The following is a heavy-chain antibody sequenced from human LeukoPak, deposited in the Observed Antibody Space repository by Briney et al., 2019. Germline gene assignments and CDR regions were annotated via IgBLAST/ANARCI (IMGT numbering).Heavy chain of an antibody. CDR2: ISAYNGNT. V-gene: IGHV1-18*01. CDR3: ARDQLRFFDY. J-gene: IGHJ4*02. CDR1: GYTFTSYG. Sequence: VASVKVCCKASGYTFTSYGISWVRQAPGQGREWMGWISAYNGNTNYAQKLQGRVTMTTDTSTSTAYMELRSLRSDDTAVYYCARDQLRFFDYWGQGTLVTVSS. D-gene: IGHD1-1*01.